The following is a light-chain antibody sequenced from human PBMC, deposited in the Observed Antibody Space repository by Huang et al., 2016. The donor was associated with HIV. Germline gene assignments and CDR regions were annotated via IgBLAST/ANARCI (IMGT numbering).Light chain of an antibody. V-gene: IGKV1-33*01. CDR2: DAS. J-gene: IGKJ1*01. CDR1: QAIYHY. Sequence: DIQMTQSPSSLSASVGDRATITCQVKQAIYHYLNWYQQKPVKAPKVLIYDASKLERGVPARCSGSGSGTEFTFTSSSLQPEDIATDYCQHYDSVPPWTFGQGTKVEIK. CDR3: QHYDSVPPWT.